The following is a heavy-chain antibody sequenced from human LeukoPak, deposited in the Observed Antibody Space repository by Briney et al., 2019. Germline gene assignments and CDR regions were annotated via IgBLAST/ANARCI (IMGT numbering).Heavy chain of an antibody. Sequence: SETLSLTCAVYGGSFSGYYWSWIRQPPGEGLEWIGEINHSGSTNYNPSLKSRVTISVDTSKNQFSLKLSSVTAADTAVYYCARGRTQYDFWSGYYYYYMDVWGKGTTVTVSS. V-gene: IGHV4-34*01. D-gene: IGHD3-3*01. CDR2: INHSGST. J-gene: IGHJ6*03. CDR3: ARGRTQYDFWSGYYYYYMDV. CDR1: GGSFSGYY.